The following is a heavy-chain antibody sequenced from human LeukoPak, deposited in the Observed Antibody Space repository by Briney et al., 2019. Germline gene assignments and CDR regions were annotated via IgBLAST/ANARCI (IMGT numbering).Heavy chain of an antibody. Sequence: GGSLRLSCAASGFTFSSYSMNWVRQAPGKGLEWVSSISSSSSYIYYADSVKGRFTISRDNAKNPLYLQMNSLRAEDTAVYYCARTIAAAGTAGYWGQGTLVTVSS. D-gene: IGHD6-13*01. J-gene: IGHJ4*02. CDR3: ARTIAAAGTAGY. CDR2: ISSSSSYI. V-gene: IGHV3-21*01. CDR1: GFTFSSYS.